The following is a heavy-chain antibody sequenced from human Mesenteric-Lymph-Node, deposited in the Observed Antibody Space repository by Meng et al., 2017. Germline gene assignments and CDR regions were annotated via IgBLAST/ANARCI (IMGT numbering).Heavy chain of an antibody. J-gene: IGHJ4*02. CDR3: ARMIGSGPFDY. V-gene: IGHV4-61*01. D-gene: IGHD6-19*01. CDR2: IHYSRSP. Sequence: QVQLQEAGPGLVRPSETLSLTCTVSGDSVSTNYFWSWLRQSPGKGLELIGYIHYSRSPNYNPSLKSRVTISVDTSKNQFSLKLNSVTAADTAVYYCARMIGSGPFDYWGQGTLVTVSS. CDR1: GDSVSTNYF.